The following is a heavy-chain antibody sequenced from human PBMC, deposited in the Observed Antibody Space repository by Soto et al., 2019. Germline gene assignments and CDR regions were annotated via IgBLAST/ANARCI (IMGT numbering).Heavy chain of an antibody. CDR1: GFTFTRDS. J-gene: IGHJ4*02. V-gene: IGHV3-21*01. CDR3: ARESEDLTSNFDY. Sequence: EVQLVESGGGLVKPGGSLRLSCAASGFTFTRDSRNWVRQAPGKGLEWVSSISSTTNYIYYADSMKGRFTVSRDNAKNSVYLDMNSLSAEDTDVYYCARESEDLTSNFDYWGQGTLVTVSS. CDR2: ISSTTNYI.